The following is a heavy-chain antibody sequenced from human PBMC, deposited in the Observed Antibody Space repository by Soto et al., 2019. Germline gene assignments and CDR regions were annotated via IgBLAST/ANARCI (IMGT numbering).Heavy chain of an antibody. CDR2: VWYDGSSK. D-gene: IGHD3-16*01. J-gene: IGHJ3*02. V-gene: IGHV3-33*03. CDR3: AKGGYYSLFDI. CDR1: GFTFSNFG. Sequence: GGSLRLSCEASGFTFSNFGMNWVRQAPGKGLEWVARVWYDGSSKYYVDSVKGRFTISRDNSNNTLSLQMHILRVEDTAVYFCAKGGYYSLFDIWGQGTVVTVSS.